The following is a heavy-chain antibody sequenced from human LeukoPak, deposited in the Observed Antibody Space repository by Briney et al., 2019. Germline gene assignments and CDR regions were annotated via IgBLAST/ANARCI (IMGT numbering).Heavy chain of an antibody. CDR3: ARGGAAAVWYNWFDP. V-gene: IGHV3-21*01. D-gene: IGHD2-15*01. CDR2: ISSSSSYI. Sequence: PGGSLRLSCAASRFTFSSYSMNWVRQAPGKGLEWVSSISSSSSYIYYADSVKGRFTISRDNAKNSLYLQMNSLRAEDTAVYYCARGGAAAVWYNWFDPWGQGTLVTVSS. J-gene: IGHJ5*02. CDR1: RFTFSSYS.